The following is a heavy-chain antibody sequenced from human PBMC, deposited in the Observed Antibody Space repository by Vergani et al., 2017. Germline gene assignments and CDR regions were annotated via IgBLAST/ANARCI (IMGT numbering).Heavy chain of an antibody. J-gene: IGHJ5*02. CDR3: VKDIVVVPAATTYNWFDP. V-gene: IGHV4-39*07. Sequence: QLQLQESGPGLVKPSETLSLTCTVSGGSISSSSYYWGWIRQPPGKGLEWIGSIYYSGSTYYNPSLKSRVTISVDTSKNQFSLKLSSVTAADTAVYYCVKDIVVVPAATTYNWFDPWGQGTLVTVSS. CDR1: GGSISSSSYY. CDR2: IYYSGST. D-gene: IGHD2-2*01.